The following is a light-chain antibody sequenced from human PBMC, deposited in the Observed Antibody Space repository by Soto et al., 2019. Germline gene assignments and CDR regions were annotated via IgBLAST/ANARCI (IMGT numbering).Light chain of an antibody. CDR1: QDIDSA. CDR2: DAS. V-gene: IGKV1-13*02. Sequence: ALQLTQSPSSLAASVGDRVTITCRASQDIDSALAWYQQKPGKAPKLLIFDASSLGSGVPSRFSGSGSGTDFTLTISSLQHEDFATYYCQQFDSYPLTFGGGTKVEIK. J-gene: IGKJ4*01. CDR3: QQFDSYPLT.